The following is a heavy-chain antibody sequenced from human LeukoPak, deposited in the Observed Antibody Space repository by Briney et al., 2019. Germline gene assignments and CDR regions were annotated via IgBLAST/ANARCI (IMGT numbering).Heavy chain of an antibody. CDR2: IKQDGSEK. D-gene: IGHD5-12*01. V-gene: IGHV3-7*01. CDR1: GFTFSSYW. J-gene: IGHJ6*03. CDR3: AGDVDNRYYYYMDV. Sequence: GGSLRLSCAASGFTFSSYWMSWVRQAPGKGLEWVANIKQDGSEKYYVDSVKGRFTISRDNAKNSLYLQMNSLRAEDTAVYYCAGDVDNRYYYYMDVWGKGTTVTVSS.